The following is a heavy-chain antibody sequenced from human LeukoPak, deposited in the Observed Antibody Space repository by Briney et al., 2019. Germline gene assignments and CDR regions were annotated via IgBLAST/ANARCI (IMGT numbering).Heavy chain of an antibody. D-gene: IGHD3-10*01. CDR1: GGTFSSYA. Sequence: SVKVSCKASGGTFSSYAISWVRQAPGQGLEWMGGIIPIFGTANYAQKSQGRVTITADESTSTAYMELSSLRSEDTAVYYCARVGPMVRGAPVRYWGQGTLVTVSS. J-gene: IGHJ4*02. CDR3: ARVGPMVRGAPVRY. CDR2: IIPIFGTA. V-gene: IGHV1-69*13.